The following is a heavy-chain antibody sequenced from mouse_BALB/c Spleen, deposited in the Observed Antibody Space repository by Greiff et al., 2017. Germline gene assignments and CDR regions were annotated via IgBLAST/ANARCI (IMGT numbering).Heavy chain of an antibody. J-gene: IGHJ2*01. CDR2: IRNKANGYTT. CDR1: GFTFTDYY. D-gene: IGHD4-1*01. Sequence: EVQVVESGGGLVQPGGSLRLSCATSGFTFTDYYMSWVRQPPGKALEWLGFIRNKANGYTTEYSASVKGRFTISRANSQSSLYLQMNTAGAEASATYYCAANWDLDYWGQGTTLTVSS. V-gene: IGHV7-3*02. CDR3: AANWDLDY.